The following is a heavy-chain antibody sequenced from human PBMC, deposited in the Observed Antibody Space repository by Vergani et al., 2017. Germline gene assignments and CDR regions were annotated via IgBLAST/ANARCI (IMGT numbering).Heavy chain of an antibody. J-gene: IGHJ6*02. D-gene: IGHD3-22*01. CDR3: ARSKYYYDSSGYYTTRYYYYYGMDV. CDR1: GGSINSHNYY. CDR2: IHTSGST. Sequence: QVQLQESGPGLVKPSQTLSLTCTVSGGSINSHNYYWSWIRQPAGKGLEWIGRIHTSGSTNYNPSLKSRVTMSEDTSKNQFSLKLSSVTAADTAVYYCARSKYYYDSSGYYTTRYYYYYGMDVWGQGTTVTVSS. V-gene: IGHV4-61*02.